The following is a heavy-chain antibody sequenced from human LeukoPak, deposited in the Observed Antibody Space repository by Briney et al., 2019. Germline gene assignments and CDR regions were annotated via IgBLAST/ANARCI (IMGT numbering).Heavy chain of an antibody. D-gene: IGHD1-1*01. Sequence: GGSLRLSYAASGFTFRTYGFHWVRRAPGKGLEGVAVIWYDGSKEYYTDSVKGRFTISKDNSKNTVYLQMDSLRADDTALYYCARDIQVGTFDVWGQGTMVTVSS. CDR2: IWYDGSKE. J-gene: IGHJ3*01. CDR3: ARDIQVGTFDV. V-gene: IGHV3-33*01. CDR1: GFTFRTYG.